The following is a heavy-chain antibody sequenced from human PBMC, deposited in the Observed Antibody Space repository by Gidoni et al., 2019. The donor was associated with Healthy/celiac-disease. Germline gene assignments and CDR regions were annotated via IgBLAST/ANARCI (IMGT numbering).Heavy chain of an antibody. CDR1: GFNFSPYG. J-gene: IGHJ3*02. CDR2: TSYDGKNN. V-gene: IGHV3-30*03. CDR3: AREQGVITIKDGLDI. D-gene: IGHD3-10*01. Sequence: QVPLVESGGGVVQPGRSLRLSCASSGFNFSPYGMPWIPQAPGKGLEWVAVTSYDGKNNIYADSVKGRFTISRDNSKSTLYLQMNSLRADDTAVYYCAREQGVITIKDGLDIWGQGTMVTVSS.